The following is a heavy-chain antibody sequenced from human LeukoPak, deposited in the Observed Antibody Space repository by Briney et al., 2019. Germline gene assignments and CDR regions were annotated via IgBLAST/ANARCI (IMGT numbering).Heavy chain of an antibody. J-gene: IGHJ4*01. CDR3: ARKQARQHPN. D-gene: IGHD1/OR15-1a*01. CDR2: INAGNGNT. V-gene: IGHV1-3*01. Sequence: ASVKVSCKASGYTFTSYAMHWVRQAPGQRLEWMGWINAGNGNTKYSQKFQGRVTMTTDTSTSTAYMELRSLRSDDTAVYYCARKQARQHPNWGQGTPGPVPP. CDR1: GYTFTSYA.